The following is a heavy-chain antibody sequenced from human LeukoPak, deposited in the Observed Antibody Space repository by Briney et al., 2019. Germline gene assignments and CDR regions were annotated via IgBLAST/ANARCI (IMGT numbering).Heavy chain of an antibody. CDR2: ISSSSSTI. Sequence: RAGGSLRLSCAASGFTFSSYSMNWVRQAPGKGLEWVSYISSSSSTIYYADPVKGRFTISRDNSKNTLYLQMNSLRAEDTAVYHCAKDPSYDYPHWGQGTLVTVSS. J-gene: IGHJ4*02. CDR3: AKDPSYDYPH. D-gene: IGHD3-16*01. CDR1: GFTFSSYS. V-gene: IGHV3-48*01.